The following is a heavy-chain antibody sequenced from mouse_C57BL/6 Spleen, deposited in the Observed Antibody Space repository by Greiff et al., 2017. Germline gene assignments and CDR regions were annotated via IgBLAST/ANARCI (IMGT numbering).Heavy chain of an antibody. CDR3: ARGGLYYEQFDFDY. Sequence: EVKLVESGGGLVKPGGSLKLSCAASGFTFSDYGMHWVRQGPGKGLEWVGYISSGSSTIYYADTVKGRFTIAGDNAKNTLFMQITSLRSEDTAMYYCARGGLYYEQFDFDYWGQGTTLTVSS. D-gene: IGHD2-4*01. J-gene: IGHJ2*01. CDR1: GFTFSDYG. V-gene: IGHV5-17*01. CDR2: ISSGSSTI.